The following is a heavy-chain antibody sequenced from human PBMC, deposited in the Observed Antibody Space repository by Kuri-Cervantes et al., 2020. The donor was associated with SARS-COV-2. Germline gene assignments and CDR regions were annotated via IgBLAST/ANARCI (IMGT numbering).Heavy chain of an antibody. CDR3: AKDAGWGYDFWSGGFDY. V-gene: IGHV3-21*01. CDR1: GFTFSSYS. CDR2: ISSSSSYI. J-gene: IGHJ4*02. Sequence: GESLKISCAASGFTFSSYSMNWVRQAPGKGLEWVSSISSSSSYIYYADSVKGRFTISRDNAKNSLYLQMNSLRAEDTAVYYCAKDAGWGYDFWSGGFDYWGQGTLVTVSS. D-gene: IGHD3-3*01.